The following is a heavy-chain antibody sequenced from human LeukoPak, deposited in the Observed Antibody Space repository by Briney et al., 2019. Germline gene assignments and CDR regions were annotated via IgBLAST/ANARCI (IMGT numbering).Heavy chain of an antibody. Sequence: GGPLRLSCAASGFTFSGYYMSWIRQAPGKGLEWVSYISSSGSTIYYADSVKGRFTISRDNAKNSLYPQMNSLRAEDTAVYYCAGAAGTESYYYYGMDVWGQGTTVTVSS. CDR2: ISSSGSTI. CDR1: GFTFSGYY. J-gene: IGHJ6*02. CDR3: AGAAGTESYYYYGMDV. V-gene: IGHV3-11*01. D-gene: IGHD6-13*01.